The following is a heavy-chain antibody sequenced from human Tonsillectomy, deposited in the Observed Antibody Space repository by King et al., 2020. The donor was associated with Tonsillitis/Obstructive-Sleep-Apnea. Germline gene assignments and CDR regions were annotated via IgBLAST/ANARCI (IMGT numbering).Heavy chain of an antibody. Sequence: VQLVQSGAEVKKPGASVKVSCKASGYTFTGYYMHWVRQAPGQGLEWMGWINPNSGDTNYAQKFQGRVTMTRDTSISTAYMDLRRLGSDDTAVYYCARVGYCTNGVCYARDHYYYGMDVWGQGTTVTVSS. V-gene: IGHV1-2*02. J-gene: IGHJ6*02. CDR2: INPNSGDT. D-gene: IGHD2-8*01. CDR1: GYTFTGYY. CDR3: ARVGYCTNGVCYARDHYYYGMDV.